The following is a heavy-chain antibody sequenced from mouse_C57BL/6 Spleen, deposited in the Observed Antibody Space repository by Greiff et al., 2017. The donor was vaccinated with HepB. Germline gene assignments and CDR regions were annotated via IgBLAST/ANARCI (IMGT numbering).Heavy chain of an antibody. Sequence: QVQLQQPGAELVKPGASVKLSCKASGYTFTSYWMHWVKQRPGQGLEWIGMIHPNSGSTNYNEKFKGKATLTVDKSSSTAYMQLSSLTSEDSAVYYCARDSNYGGFAYWGQGTLVTVSA. D-gene: IGHD2-5*01. CDR1: GYTFTSYW. CDR2: IHPNSGST. J-gene: IGHJ3*01. V-gene: IGHV1-64*01. CDR3: ARDSNYGGFAY.